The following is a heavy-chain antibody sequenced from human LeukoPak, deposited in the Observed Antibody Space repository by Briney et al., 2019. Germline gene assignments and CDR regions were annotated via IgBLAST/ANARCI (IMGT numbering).Heavy chain of an antibody. CDR2: IKRDGSEK. Sequence: GGSLRLSCAASGFTFSSYWMSWVREAPGKGLEWVANIKRDGSEKYYVDSVKGRFIISGDNAKNSLYLQMNSLRAEDTAVYYCAKGAFRDQVQGYYYMDVWGKGTTVTVSS. V-gene: IGHV3-7*01. D-gene: IGHD3-10*01. J-gene: IGHJ6*03. CDR1: GFTFSSYW. CDR3: AKGAFRDQVQGYYYMDV.